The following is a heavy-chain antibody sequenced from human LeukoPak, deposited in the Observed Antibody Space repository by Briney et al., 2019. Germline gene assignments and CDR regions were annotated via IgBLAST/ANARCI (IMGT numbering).Heavy chain of an antibody. CDR3: ARTKHTYRALDY. V-gene: IGHV3-48*03. Sequence: GGSLRLSCAASGFTSSSYEMNWVRQAPGKGLEWVSYISSSGSTIYYADSVKGRFTISRDNAKNSLYLQMNSLRAEDTAVYYCARTKHTYRALDYWGQGTLVTVSS. CDR2: ISSSGSTI. J-gene: IGHJ4*02. CDR1: GFTSSSYE. D-gene: IGHD2-21*01.